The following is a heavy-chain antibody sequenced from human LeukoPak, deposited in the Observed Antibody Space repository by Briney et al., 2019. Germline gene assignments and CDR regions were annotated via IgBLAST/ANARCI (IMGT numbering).Heavy chain of an antibody. J-gene: IGHJ4*02. CDR2: ISSSGSTI. Sequence: GGSLRLSCAASGFTFSSYEMNWVRQAPGKGLEWVSYISSSGSTIYYADSVKGRFTISRDNAENSLYLQMNSLRAEDTAVYYCARVQYYYDSSGYYDYWGQGTLVTVSS. CDR3: ARVQYYYDSSGYYDY. CDR1: GFTFSSYE. V-gene: IGHV3-48*03. D-gene: IGHD3-22*01.